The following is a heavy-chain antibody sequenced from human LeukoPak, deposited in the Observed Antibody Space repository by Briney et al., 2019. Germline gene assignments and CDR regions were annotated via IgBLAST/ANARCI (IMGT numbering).Heavy chain of an antibody. CDR3: ARSRSCNGGSCYSDPYYYGMDV. CDR2: IIPIFGTA. J-gene: IGHJ6*04. Sequence: SVKVSCKASGGTFSSYVISWVRQAPGRGLEWMGGIIPIFGTANYAQKFQGRVTIIADKSTSTAYMELSSLSSEDTAVYYCARSRSCNGGSCYSDPYYYGMDVWGKGTTITVSS. D-gene: IGHD2-15*01. CDR1: GGTFSSYV. V-gene: IGHV1-69*06.